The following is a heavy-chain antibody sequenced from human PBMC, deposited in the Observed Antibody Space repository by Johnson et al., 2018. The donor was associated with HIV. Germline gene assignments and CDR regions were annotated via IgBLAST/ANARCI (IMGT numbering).Heavy chain of an antibody. CDR1: QFNFSRYG. D-gene: IGHD3-10*01. V-gene: IGHV3-30*03. CDR2: ISYDGREK. J-gene: IGHJ3*02. CDR3: ARLRGAFDI. Sequence: QVHLVESGGGVVQPGRSLRLSCVASQFNFSRYGMHWVRQVPGKGLEWVAGISYDGREKYHADFVKGRFTISRENSKNTLYLQMGSLRVEDMAVYYCARLRGAFDIWGQGTMVTVSS.